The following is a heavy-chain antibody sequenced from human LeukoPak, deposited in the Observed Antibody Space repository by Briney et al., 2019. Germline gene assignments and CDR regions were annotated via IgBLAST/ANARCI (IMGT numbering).Heavy chain of an antibody. V-gene: IGHV3-30*03. CDR2: MSFDGSNK. CDR1: GFTFSSYS. Sequence: GGSLRLSCAASGFTFSSYSMNLVRQAPGKGLEWVAVMSFDGSNKYYAESVKGRFTISRDNSKNTLFLQVNSLIDEDTAVYYCAREPKLWGQGTMVIVSS. J-gene: IGHJ3*01. CDR3: AREPKL.